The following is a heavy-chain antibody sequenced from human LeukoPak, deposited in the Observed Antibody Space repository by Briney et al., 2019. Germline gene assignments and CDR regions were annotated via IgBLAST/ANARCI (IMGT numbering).Heavy chain of an antibody. J-gene: IGHJ4*02. V-gene: IGHV4-34*01. CDR3: ARGYGSGFAY. Sequence: KASETLSLTCAVYGGSFSGYYWSWIRQSPGKGLEWIGEINQSGSTNHNPSLKSRVTISVDTSKNQFSLKVRSVTAADTAVYYCARGYGSGFAYWGQGTLVPVSS. CDR1: GGSFSGYY. D-gene: IGHD3-10*01. CDR2: INQSGST.